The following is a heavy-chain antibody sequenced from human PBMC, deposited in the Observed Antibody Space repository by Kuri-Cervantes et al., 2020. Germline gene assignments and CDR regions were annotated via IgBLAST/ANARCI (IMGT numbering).Heavy chain of an antibody. CDR1: GGSISSGGYS. J-gene: IGHJ3*02. CDR2: IYHSGST. D-gene: IGHD3-22*01. V-gene: IGHV4-30-2*01. CDR3: ARDLRDSGGYVDAFDI. Sequence: LSCAVSGGSISSGGYSWSWIRQPPGKGLEWIGYIYHSGSTYYNPSLKSRVTISVDRSKNQFSLKLSSVTAADTAVYYCARDLRDSGGYVDAFDIWGQGTMVTVSS.